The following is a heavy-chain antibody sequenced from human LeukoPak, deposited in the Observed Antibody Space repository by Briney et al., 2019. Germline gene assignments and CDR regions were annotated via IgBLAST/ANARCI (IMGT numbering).Heavy chain of an antibody. CDR2: IYYSGST. J-gene: IGHJ4*02. CDR3: ARSYYDFPGWFDY. CDR1: GGSISSYY. Sequence: SETLSLTCTVSGGSISSYYWSWIRQPPGKGLEWIGYIYYSGSTNYNPSLKSQVTVSVDTSKNQFSLKLSSVTAADTAVYYCARSYYDFPGWFDYWGQGTLVTVSS. D-gene: IGHD3-3*01. V-gene: IGHV4-59*01.